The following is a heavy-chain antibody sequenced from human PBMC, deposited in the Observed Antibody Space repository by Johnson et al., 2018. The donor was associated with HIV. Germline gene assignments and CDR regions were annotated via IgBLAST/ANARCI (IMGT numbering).Heavy chain of an antibody. J-gene: IGHJ3*02. CDR1: GFTFSSYG. CDR2: IWYDGNNK. CDR3: AKSPAKDHGGNSGAFAI. D-gene: IGHD4-23*01. V-gene: IGHV3-33*06. Sequence: QVQLVESGGGVFQPGKSLRLSCVASGFTFSSYGMHWVRQTPGKGLQWVANIWYDGNNKYYADSVKGRFTVSRDNSKNTLYLQMNSLRAEDTAMYYCAKSPAKDHGGNSGAFAIWGQGTMVTVSS.